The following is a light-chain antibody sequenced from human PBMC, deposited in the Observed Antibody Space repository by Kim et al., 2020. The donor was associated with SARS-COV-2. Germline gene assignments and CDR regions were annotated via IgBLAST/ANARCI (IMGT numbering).Light chain of an antibody. CDR1: NSNIGNNT. J-gene: IGLJ2*01. V-gene: IGLV1-44*01. CDR2: SSN. CDR3: AAWDGSLNAVV. Sequence: GQRVTISCSGSNSNIGNNTVNWYRQLPGTAPKVLVYSSNQRPSGVPDRFSGSKSGTSASLAISGLQSEDEADYYCAAWDGSLNAVVFGGGTKLTVL.